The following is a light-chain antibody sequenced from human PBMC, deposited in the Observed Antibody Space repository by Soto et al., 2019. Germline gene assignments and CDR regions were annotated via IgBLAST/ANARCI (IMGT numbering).Light chain of an antibody. CDR3: SSYTSGSTLVV. V-gene: IGLV2-14*03. Sequence: ALTQPASVSGIPGQSITISCTGASSDVGAYNYVSWYQQHPGKAPKLMIYDVSNRPSGVSNRFSGSKSGNTASLTISGLQAEDEADYYCSSYTSGSTLVVFGGGTKLTVL. CDR2: DVS. CDR1: SSDVGAYNY. J-gene: IGLJ2*01.